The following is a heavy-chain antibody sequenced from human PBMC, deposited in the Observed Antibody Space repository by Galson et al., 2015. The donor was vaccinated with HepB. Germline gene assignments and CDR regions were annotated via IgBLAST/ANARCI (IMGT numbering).Heavy chain of an antibody. D-gene: IGHD3-22*01. CDR1: GFTFTAYA. V-gene: IGHV3-30-3*01. CDR2: ISYDGSNK. CDR3: ARAYYYDSSGHYRPRGTHFDY. Sequence: SLRLSCAASGFTFTAYAMHWVRQAPGKGLEGVAVISYDGSNKYYADSVKGRFTISRDNSQNTVFLQMDSLRAADTAVYYCARAYYYDSSGHYRPRGTHFDYWGQGALVTVSS. J-gene: IGHJ4*02.